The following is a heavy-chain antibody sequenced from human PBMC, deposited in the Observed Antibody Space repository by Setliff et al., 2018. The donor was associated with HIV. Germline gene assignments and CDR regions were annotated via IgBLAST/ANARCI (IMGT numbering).Heavy chain of an antibody. CDR3: AGTHSFQPYYFDY. CDR1: GGSFSGYY. Sequence: SETLSLTCAVYGGSFSGYYWSWIRQPPGKGLEWIGEINHSGSTNYNPSHKSRVTISVDTSKNQFPLKLSSVTAADTAVYYCAGTHSFQPYYFDYWGQGTLVTVSS. CDR2: INHSGST. J-gene: IGHJ4*02. V-gene: IGHV4-34*01. D-gene: IGHD5-18*01.